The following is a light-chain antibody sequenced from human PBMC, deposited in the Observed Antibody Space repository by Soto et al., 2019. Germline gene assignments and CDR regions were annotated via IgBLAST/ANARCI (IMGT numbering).Light chain of an antibody. CDR1: QSVSSSY. CDR3: XXXGGPPXT. J-gene: IGKJ1*01. V-gene: IGKV3-20*01. Sequence: EIVLTQSPGRLSLSPGERATLSCRASQSVSSSYLAWYQQKPGQAPRLLIYGASIRATGIPDRFIGSGSGXDFTLXISXXXPEXVAVXXXXXXGGPPXTFGQGTRVEIK. CDR2: GAS.